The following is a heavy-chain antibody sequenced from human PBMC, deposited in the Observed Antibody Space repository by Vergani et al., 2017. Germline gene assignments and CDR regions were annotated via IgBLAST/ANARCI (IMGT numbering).Heavy chain of an antibody. CDR2: INAGNGNT. J-gene: IGHJ6*02. CDR1: GYTFTSYA. CDR3: ARGFQWLVRYGMDV. V-gene: IGHV1-3*01. D-gene: IGHD6-19*01. Sequence: QVQLVQSGAEVKKPGASVKVSCKASGYTFTSYAMHWVRQAPGQRLEWVGWINAGNGNTKYSQKFQGRVTITRDTSASTAYMELSSLRSEDTAVYYCARGFQWLVRYGMDVWGQGTTVTVSS.